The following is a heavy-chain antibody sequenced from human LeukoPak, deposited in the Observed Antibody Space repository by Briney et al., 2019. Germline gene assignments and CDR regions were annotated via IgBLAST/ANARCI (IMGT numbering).Heavy chain of an antibody. CDR2: IRSKAYGGTT. CDR3: TRDNILTGYPFYYYYYMDV. Sequence: GGSLRLSCTASGFTFGDYAMSWFRQAPGKGLEWVGFIRSKAYGGTTECAASVKGRFTISRDDSKSIAYLQMNSLKTEDTAVYYCTRDNILTGYPFYYYYYMDVWGKGTTVTISS. CDR1: GFTFGDYA. V-gene: IGHV3-49*03. D-gene: IGHD3-9*01. J-gene: IGHJ6*03.